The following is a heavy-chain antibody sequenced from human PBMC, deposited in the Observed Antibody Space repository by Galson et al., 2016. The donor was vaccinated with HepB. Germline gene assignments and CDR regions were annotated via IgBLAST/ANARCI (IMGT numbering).Heavy chain of an antibody. J-gene: IGHJ6*02. D-gene: IGHD2-21*01. V-gene: IGHV3-20*04. CDR3: AIDIWGVADPGFHSGMDV. CDR2: IHWHDGST. Sequence: SLRLSCAASGFIFDEYGMSWVRQAPGKGLEWASGIHWHDGSTSYADSVRGRFIISRANAKNSLYMQTNSLSVEDTALYYCAIDIWGVADPGFHSGMDVWGQGTTVIVSS. CDR1: GFIFDEYG.